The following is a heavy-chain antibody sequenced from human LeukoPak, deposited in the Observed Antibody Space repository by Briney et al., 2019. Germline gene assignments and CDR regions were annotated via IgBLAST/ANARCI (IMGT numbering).Heavy chain of an antibody. V-gene: IGHV3-23*01. CDR1: GXTLSSYA. CDR3: VKGGWGIYRDY. Sequence: PGGSLRLSCAASGXTLSSYAMTWVRQAPGKGLGWVSDISGSGDSTHYADSVKGRFTISRDNSKNTLFLQMNSLRVEDTALYYCVKGGWGIYRDYWGQGTLVTVSS. J-gene: IGHJ4*02. CDR2: ISGSGDST. D-gene: IGHD3-16*01.